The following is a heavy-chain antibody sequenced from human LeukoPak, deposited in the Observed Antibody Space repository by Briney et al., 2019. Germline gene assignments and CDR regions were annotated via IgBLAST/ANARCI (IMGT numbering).Heavy chain of an antibody. CDR1: GFTFSSYV. V-gene: IGHV3-64*01. J-gene: IGHJ6*03. CDR3: ARVAAAAVRWEPEYYYYYYMDV. CDR2: LSSNGGSQ. D-gene: IGHD6-13*01. Sequence: GGPVRLSCAASGFTFSSYVMHWVRPAPGRELEYVSALSSNGGSQYYANSVKGRFTISRDNSKNTLYLQMGSLRAEDMAVYYCARVAAAAVRWEPEYYYYYYMDVWGKGTTVTVSS.